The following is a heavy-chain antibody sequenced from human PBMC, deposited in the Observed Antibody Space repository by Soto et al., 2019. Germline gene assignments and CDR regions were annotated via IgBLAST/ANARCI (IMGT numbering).Heavy chain of an antibody. CDR2: IYYSGST. D-gene: IGHD3-16*02. CDR3: ARAQLERVIVVFDY. Sequence: SDPPSLTYTVSRGSISSYYLSWIRQPPGKGLEWIGYIYYSGSTNYNPSLKSRVTISVDTSKNQFSLKLSSVTAADTAVYYCARAQLERVIVVFDYWGQGTLVTV. J-gene: IGHJ4*02. V-gene: IGHV4-59*01. CDR1: RGSISSYY.